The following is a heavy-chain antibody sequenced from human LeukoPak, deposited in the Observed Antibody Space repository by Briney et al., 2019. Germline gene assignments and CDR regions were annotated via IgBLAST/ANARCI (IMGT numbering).Heavy chain of an antibody. CDR2: ISSSSSTI. J-gene: IGHJ4*02. CDR1: GFTFSSYS. CDR3: ARGENYYDSSGYYGFDY. V-gene: IGHV3-48*04. D-gene: IGHD3-22*01. Sequence: HAGGSLRLSCAASGFTFSSYSMNWVRQAPGKGLEWVSYISSSSSTIYYADSVKGRFTISRDNAKNSLYLQMNSLRAEDTAVYYCARGENYYDSSGYYGFDYWGQGTLVTVSS.